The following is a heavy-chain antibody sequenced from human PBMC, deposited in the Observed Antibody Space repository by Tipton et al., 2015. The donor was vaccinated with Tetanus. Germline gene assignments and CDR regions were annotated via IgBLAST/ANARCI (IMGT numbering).Heavy chain of an antibody. CDR3: ASTKVWYYFDY. J-gene: IGHJ4*02. CDR1: GGSISSGGYY. D-gene: IGHD3-10*01. CDR2: IYYSGST. V-gene: IGHV4-31*03. Sequence: TLSLTCTVSGGSISSGGYYWSWIRQHPGKGLEWIGDIYYSGSTYYNPSLKSRVTISVDTSKNQFSLKLNSVTAADTAVYYCASTKVWYYFDYWGQGTLVTVSS.